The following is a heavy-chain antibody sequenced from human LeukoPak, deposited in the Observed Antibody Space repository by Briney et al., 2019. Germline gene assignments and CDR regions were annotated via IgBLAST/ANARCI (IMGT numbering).Heavy chain of an antibody. D-gene: IGHD3-22*01. CDR3: AVTGRYYDSSGYSTSLTYYYYYMDV. CDR1: GYTFTGYY. J-gene: IGHJ6*03. V-gene: IGHV1-2*06. CDR2: INPNSGGT. Sequence: ASVKVSCKASGYTFTGYYMHWVRQAPGQGLEWMGRINPNSGGTNYAQKFQGRVTMTRDTSISTAYMELSRLRSDDTAVYYCAVTGRYYDSSGYSTSLTYYYYYMDVWGKGTTVTVSS.